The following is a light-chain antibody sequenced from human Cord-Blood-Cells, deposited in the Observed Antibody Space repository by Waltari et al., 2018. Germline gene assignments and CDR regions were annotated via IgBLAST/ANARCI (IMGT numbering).Light chain of an antibody. V-gene: IGLV3-19*01. CDR1: SLRSYY. Sequence: SSELTQDPAVSVALGQTVRITCQGDSLRSYYASWYQQTPGQAPVLGICGKNNRPSGIPDRFSGSSSGNTASLTITGAQAEDEADYYCNSRDSSGNHLVFGGGTKLTVL. CDR3: NSRDSSGNHLV. CDR2: GKN. J-gene: IGLJ2*01.